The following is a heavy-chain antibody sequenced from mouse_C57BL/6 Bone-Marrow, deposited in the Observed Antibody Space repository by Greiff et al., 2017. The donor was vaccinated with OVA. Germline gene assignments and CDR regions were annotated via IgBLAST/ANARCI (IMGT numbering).Heavy chain of an antibody. Sequence: VKLQQSGPELVKPGASVKISCKASGYAFSSSWMNWVKQRPGKGLEWIGRIYPGDGDTNYNGKFKGKATLTADKSSSTAYMQLSSLTSEDSAVYFCSYYYGSSYDWYFDVWGTGTTVTVSS. D-gene: IGHD1-1*01. CDR3: SYYYGSSYDWYFDV. V-gene: IGHV1-82*01. CDR2: IYPGDGDT. CDR1: GYAFSSSW. J-gene: IGHJ1*03.